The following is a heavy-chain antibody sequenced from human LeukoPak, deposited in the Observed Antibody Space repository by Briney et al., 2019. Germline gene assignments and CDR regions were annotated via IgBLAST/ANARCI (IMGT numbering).Heavy chain of an antibody. Sequence: GGSLRLSCAASGFTFSNYAMRWVRQAPGKGLEWVSGISGSGDSTYYADSVKGRFTISRDNSKNTLYLQMNSLRAEDTAVYYCARVGPKQQLGHYFDYWGQGTLVTVSS. CDR2: ISGSGDST. CDR3: ARVGPKQQLGHYFDY. J-gene: IGHJ4*02. CDR1: GFTFSNYA. V-gene: IGHV3-23*01. D-gene: IGHD6-13*01.